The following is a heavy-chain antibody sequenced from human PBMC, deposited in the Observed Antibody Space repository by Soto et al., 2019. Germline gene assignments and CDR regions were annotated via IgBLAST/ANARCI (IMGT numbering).Heavy chain of an antibody. Sequence: QVQLQQCGAGLLKPSETLSLTCAVYGGSFSGYYWSWIRQPPGKGLEWIGEINHSGSTNYNPSLKSRVTIAVDTSKNQFSLKLSSVTAADTAVYYCARAIKYCSGGSCYYHYYYMDVWGKGTTVTVSS. D-gene: IGHD2-15*01. CDR1: GGSFSGYY. V-gene: IGHV4-34*01. CDR3: ARAIKYCSGGSCYYHYYYMDV. CDR2: INHSGST. J-gene: IGHJ6*03.